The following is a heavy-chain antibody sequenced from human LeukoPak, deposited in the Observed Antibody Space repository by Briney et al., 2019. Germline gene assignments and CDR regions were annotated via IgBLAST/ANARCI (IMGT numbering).Heavy chain of an antibody. V-gene: IGHV3-21*01. CDR3: ARDRSGYEVAFDY. Sequence: PGGSLRLSCAASGFTFSSYSMNWVRQAPGKGLEWVSSISSSSSYIYYAGSVKGRFTVSRDNAKNSLYLQMNSLRAEDTAVYYCARDRSGYEVAFDYWGQGTLVTVSS. D-gene: IGHD5-12*01. J-gene: IGHJ4*02. CDR2: ISSSSSYI. CDR1: GFTFSSYS.